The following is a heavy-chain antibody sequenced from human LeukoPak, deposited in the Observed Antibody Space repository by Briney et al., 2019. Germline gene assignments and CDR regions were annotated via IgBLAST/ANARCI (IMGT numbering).Heavy chain of an antibody. CDR3: ARDSRPYSSGWFYYFDY. J-gene: IGHJ4*02. CDR2: ISGSSNYI. D-gene: IGHD6-19*01. V-gene: IGHV3-21*01. Sequence: GGSLRLSCAASGFTFSSYAMSWVRQAPGKGLEWVSSISGSSNYIYDADSVKGRFTISRDNAKNSLYLQMNSLRAEDTAVYYCARDSRPYSSGWFYYFDYWGQGTLVTVSS. CDR1: GFTFSSYA.